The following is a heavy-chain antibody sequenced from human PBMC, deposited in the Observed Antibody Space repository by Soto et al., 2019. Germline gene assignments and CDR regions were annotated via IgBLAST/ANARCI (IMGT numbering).Heavy chain of an antibody. V-gene: IGHV4-31*03. D-gene: IGHD6-13*01. Sequence: SETLSLTCTVSGGSISSGGYYWSWIRQHPGKGLEWIGYIYYSGSTYYNPSLKSRVTISVDTSKNQFSLKLSSVTAADTAVYYCARGRQQLVRGIYYYGMDVWGQGTTVTVSS. CDR1: GGSISSGGYY. CDR3: ARGRQQLVRGIYYYGMDV. J-gene: IGHJ6*02. CDR2: IYYSGST.